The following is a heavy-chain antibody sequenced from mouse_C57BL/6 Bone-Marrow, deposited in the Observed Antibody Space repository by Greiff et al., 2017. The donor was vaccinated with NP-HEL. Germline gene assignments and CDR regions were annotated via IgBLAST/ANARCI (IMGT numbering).Heavy chain of an antibody. CDR3: ARSGGSRTGYFDV. J-gene: IGHJ1*03. V-gene: IGHV1-81*01. CDR1: GYTFTSYG. Sequence: VQLKESGAELARPGASVKLSCKASGYTFTSYGISWVKQRTGQGLEWIGEIYPRSGNTYYNEKFKGKATLTADKSSSTAYMELRSLTSEDSAVYFCARSGGSRTGYFDVWGTGTTVTVSS. D-gene: IGHD1-1*01. CDR2: IYPRSGNT.